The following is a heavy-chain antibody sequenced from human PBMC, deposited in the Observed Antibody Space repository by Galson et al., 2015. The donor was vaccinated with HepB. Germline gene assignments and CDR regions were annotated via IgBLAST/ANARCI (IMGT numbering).Heavy chain of an antibody. CDR1: GDSVSSNSAA. Sequence: CAISGDSVSSNSAAWNWIRQSPSRGLEWLGRTCYRSKWYNDYAESVKSRMTIKPDTSKNEFSLQLNSVTPEDTAVYYCARVPSGSYRGRWFDLWGQGIPVTVSS. V-gene: IGHV6-1*01. CDR3: ARVPSGSYRGRWFDL. J-gene: IGHJ5*02. D-gene: IGHD1-26*01. CDR2: TCYRSKWYN.